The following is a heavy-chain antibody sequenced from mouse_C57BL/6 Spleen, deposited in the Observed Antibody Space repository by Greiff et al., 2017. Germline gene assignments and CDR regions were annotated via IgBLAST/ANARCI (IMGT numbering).Heavy chain of an antibody. CDR2: INPSSGYT. CDR1: GYTFTSYW. Sequence: VQLQESGAELVKPGASVTLSCKASGYTFTSYWMHWVKQRPGQGLEWIGYINPSSGYTKYNQKFKDKATLTADKSYSTAYMQLSSLTYEDSAVYYCARNDWDPWGYFDYWGQGTTLTVSS. V-gene: IGHV1-7*01. J-gene: IGHJ2*01. D-gene: IGHD4-1*01. CDR3: ARNDWDPWGYFDY.